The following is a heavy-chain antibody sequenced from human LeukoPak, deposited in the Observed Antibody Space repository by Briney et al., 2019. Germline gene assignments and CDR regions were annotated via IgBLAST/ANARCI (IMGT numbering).Heavy chain of an antibody. CDR3: ASAKGDSGWYDPIGY. CDR2: IYYSGST. D-gene: IGHD6-19*01. V-gene: IGHV4-59*01. CDR1: GGSISSYY. J-gene: IGHJ4*02. Sequence: PSETLSLTCTVSGGSISSYYWSWIRQPPGKGLEWIGYIYYSGSTHYNPSLKSRVTISVDTSKNQFSLKLSSVTAADTAVYYCASAKGDSGWYDPIGYWGQGTLVTVSS.